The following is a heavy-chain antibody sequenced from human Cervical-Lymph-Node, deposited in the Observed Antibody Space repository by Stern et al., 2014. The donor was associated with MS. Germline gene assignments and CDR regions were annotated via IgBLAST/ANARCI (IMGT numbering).Heavy chain of an antibody. CDR1: GITFSHSA. CDR3: ASERYTYYDDQRPPGGFDP. J-gene: IGHJ5*02. Sequence: QLVQSGPEVKKPGTSVKVSCKASGITFSHSAIQWLRQARGQRPEWIGWVVVFNCDVNYEPRFQERVTITRDMSTSTVYMELRSLRSEDTAIYYCASERYTYYDDQRPPGGFDPWGQGTLVTVSS. CDR2: VVVFNCDV. V-gene: IGHV1-58*02. D-gene: IGHD3-3*01.